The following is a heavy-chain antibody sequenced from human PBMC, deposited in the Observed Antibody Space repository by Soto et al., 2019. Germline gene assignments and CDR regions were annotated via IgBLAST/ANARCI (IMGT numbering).Heavy chain of an antibody. CDR3: ARNQLWIQLWVVPDAFGI. J-gene: IGHJ3*02. Sequence: ASVKVSCKASGYTFTSYGISWVRQAPGQGLEWMGWISAYNGNTNYAQKLQGRVTMTTDTSTSTAYMELRSLRSDDTAVYYCARNQLWIQLWVVPDAFGIYGKRTMVT. CDR2: ISAYNGNT. D-gene: IGHD5-18*01. V-gene: IGHV1-18*01. CDR1: GYTFTSYG.